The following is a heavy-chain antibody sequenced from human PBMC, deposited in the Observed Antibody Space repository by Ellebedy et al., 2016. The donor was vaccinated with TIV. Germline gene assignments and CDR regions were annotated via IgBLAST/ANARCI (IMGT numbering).Heavy chain of an antibody. V-gene: IGHV1-24*01. D-gene: IGHD4-17*01. J-gene: IGHJ6*02. Sequence: ASVKVSXXVSGYTLTELSMHWVRQAPGKGLEWMGGFDPEDGETIYAQKFQGRVTMTEDTSTDTAYMELSSLRSEDTAVYYCATETTVTAAADYYYGMDVWGQGTTVTVSS. CDR2: FDPEDGET. CDR3: ATETTVTAAADYYYGMDV. CDR1: GYTLTELS.